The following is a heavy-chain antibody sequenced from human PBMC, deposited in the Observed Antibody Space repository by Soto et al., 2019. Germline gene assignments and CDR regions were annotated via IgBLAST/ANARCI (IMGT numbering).Heavy chain of an antibody. J-gene: IGHJ5*02. CDR1: GDSISRGGYY. D-gene: IGHD2-21*01. CDR3: ARDGAGAYGLGWFDP. V-gene: IGHV4-31*03. CDR2: IYHSGST. Sequence: QVQLQESGPGLVKPSQTLSLTCTVSGDSISRGGYYWNWIRQHPRKGLEWIGYIYHSGSTNYNPSLKSRVTISVDTSKNQWSLELSSVTAADTAIYYCARDGAGAYGLGWFDPWGQGILVTVSS.